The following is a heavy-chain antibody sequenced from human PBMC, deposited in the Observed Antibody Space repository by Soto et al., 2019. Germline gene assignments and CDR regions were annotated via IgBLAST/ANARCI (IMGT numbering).Heavy chain of an antibody. CDR3: ARIGGYHGPLDY. Sequence: IFKQQPPGKGLEWIGYLHYSGSPNYNPSLKSRATISLDTSENQFSLKVNSVTAADTAVYYCARIGGYHGPLDYWGQGTPVTVSS. D-gene: IGHD6-25*01. J-gene: IGHJ4*02. CDR2: LHYSGSP. V-gene: IGHV4-59*01.